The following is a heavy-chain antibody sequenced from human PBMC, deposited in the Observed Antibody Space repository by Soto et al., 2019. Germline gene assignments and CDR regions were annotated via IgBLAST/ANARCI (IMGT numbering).Heavy chain of an antibody. D-gene: IGHD5-18*01. CDR3: ARVRAYSYGYEDY. CDR1: GGSMRSDDYY. J-gene: IGHJ4*02. V-gene: IGHV4-30-4*01. CDR2: IYHSGTT. Sequence: QVQLQESGPGLVKPSQTLSLTCTVSGGSMRSDDYYWSWIRQPPGKGLEWIGYIYHSGTTYYNPALQRRVSIALDTSKNQFSLKLSSVTAADTAVYYCARVRAYSYGYEDYWGQGTQVTVSS.